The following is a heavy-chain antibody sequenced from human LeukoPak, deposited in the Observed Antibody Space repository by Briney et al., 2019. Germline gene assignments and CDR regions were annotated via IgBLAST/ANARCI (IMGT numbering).Heavy chain of an antibody. CDR1: GFTFSNAW. CDR2: IGGSGRST. V-gene: IGHV3-23*01. Sequence: GGSLRLSCAASGFTFSNAWMTWVRQAPGKGLEWVSTIGGSGRSTYYADSVKGRFTISRDNSRNTLYLQMNSLRAEDTALYYCAKEAIAVAADYWGQGTLVTVSS. J-gene: IGHJ4*02. D-gene: IGHD6-19*01. CDR3: AKEAIAVAADY.